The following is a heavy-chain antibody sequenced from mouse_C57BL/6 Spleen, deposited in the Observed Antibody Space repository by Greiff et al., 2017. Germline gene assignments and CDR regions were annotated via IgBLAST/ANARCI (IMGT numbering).Heavy chain of an antibody. J-gene: IGHJ1*03. CDR3: ARDATVVATGYFDV. CDR1: GYSITSGYD. V-gene: IGHV3-1*01. D-gene: IGHD1-1*01. Sequence: EVQLQESGPGMVKPSQSLSLTCTVTGYSITSGYDWHWIRHFPGNKLEWMGYISYSGSTNYNPSLKSRISITHDTSKNHFFLKLNSVTTEDTATYYCARDATVVATGYFDVWGTGTTVTVSS. CDR2: ISYSGST.